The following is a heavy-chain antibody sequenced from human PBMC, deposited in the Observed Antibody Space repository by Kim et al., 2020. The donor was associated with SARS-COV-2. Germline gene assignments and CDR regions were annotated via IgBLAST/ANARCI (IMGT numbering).Heavy chain of an antibody. CDR3: ARDTRDYYGMDV. Sequence: YYAESGKGRFTISRDNSKNTLYLKMNSLRAEDTAVYYCARDTRDYYGMDVWGQGTTVTVSS. V-gene: IGHV3-33*01. J-gene: IGHJ6*02.